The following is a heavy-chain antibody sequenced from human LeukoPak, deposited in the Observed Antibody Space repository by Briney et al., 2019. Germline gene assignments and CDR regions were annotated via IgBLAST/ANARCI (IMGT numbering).Heavy chain of an antibody. CDR2: ISGCGGST. V-gene: IGHV3-23*01. Sequence: PGGSLSLSCAASGFNFSSYAMSWDRQAPGKGLEWVSAISGCGGSTYYADSVKGRFTISRDNSKNTLYLQMNSLRAEDTAVYYCAKVGDYYGSGSYYTGAFDIWGQGTMVTVSS. D-gene: IGHD3-10*01. CDR3: AKVGDYYGSGSYYTGAFDI. J-gene: IGHJ3*02. CDR1: GFNFSSYA.